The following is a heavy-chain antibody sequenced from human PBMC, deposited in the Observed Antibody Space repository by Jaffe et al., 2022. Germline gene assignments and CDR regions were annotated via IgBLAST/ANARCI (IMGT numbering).Heavy chain of an antibody. CDR2: IYHSGST. V-gene: IGHV4-38-2*01. D-gene: IGHD4-17*01. Sequence: QVQLQESGPGLVKPSETLSLTCAVSGYSISSGYYWGWIRQPPGKGLEWIGSIYHSGSTYYNPSLKSRVTISVDTSKNQFSLKLSSVTAADTAVYYCASAVDDYGDYELYNWFDPWGQGTLVTVSS. CDR1: GYSISSGYY. J-gene: IGHJ5*02. CDR3: ASAVDDYGDYELYNWFDP.